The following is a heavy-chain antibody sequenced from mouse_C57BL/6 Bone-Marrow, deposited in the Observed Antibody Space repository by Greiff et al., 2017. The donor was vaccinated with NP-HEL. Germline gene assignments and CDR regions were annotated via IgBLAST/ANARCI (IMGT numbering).Heavy chain of an antibody. V-gene: IGHV1-54*01. J-gene: IGHJ2*01. CDR1: GYAFTNYL. Sequence: VQLQQSGAELVRPGTSVKVSCKASGYAFTNYLIEWVKQRPGQGLEWIGVINPGSGGTNYNEKFKGKATLTADKSSSTAYMQLSSLTSEDSAVYFCARWGYYDYWGQGTTLTVSS. D-gene: IGHD1-1*01. CDR3: ARWGYYDY. CDR2: INPGSGGT.